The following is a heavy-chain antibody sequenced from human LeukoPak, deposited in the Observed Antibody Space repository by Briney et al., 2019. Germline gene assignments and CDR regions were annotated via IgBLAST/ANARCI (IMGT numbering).Heavy chain of an antibody. CDR3: ARQGDGHNNWFDP. CDR2: IYYSGST. V-gene: IGHV4-59*08. J-gene: IGHJ5*02. Sequence: PSETLSLTCTVSGGSISSYYWSWLRQPPGKGLEWIGYIYYSGSTNYNPSLKSRVTISVDTSKNQFSLKLSSVTAADTAVYYCARQGDGHNNWFDPWGQGTLVTVSS. CDR1: GGSISSYY. D-gene: IGHD5-24*01.